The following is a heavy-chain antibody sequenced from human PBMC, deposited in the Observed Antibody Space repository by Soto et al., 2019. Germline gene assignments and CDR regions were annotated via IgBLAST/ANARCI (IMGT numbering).Heavy chain of an antibody. Sequence: GGSLRLFCAASGFTFDDYTMYWVRQAPEKGLEWVSLISWDGSITYDADSLEGRFTISRDNRKNSLYLQMNRLRVEDTAVYYCAGSLAGTPRLEYWGQGTLVTVSS. D-gene: IGHD6-19*01. CDR2: ISWDGSIT. CDR1: GFTFDDYT. CDR3: AGSLAGTPRLEY. J-gene: IGHJ4*02. V-gene: IGHV3-43*01.